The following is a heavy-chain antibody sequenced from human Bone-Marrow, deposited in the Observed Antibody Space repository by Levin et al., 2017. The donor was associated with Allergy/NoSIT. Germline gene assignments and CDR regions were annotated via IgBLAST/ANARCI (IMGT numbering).Heavy chain of an antibody. CDR3: ARVLKGDVLMVYAIYYYYGMDV. V-gene: IGHV3-21*01. Sequence: PGGSLRLSCAASGFTFSSYSMNWVRQAPGKGLEWVSSISSSSSYIYYADSVKGRFTISRDNVKNSLYLQMNSLRAEDTAVYYCARVLKGDVLMVYAIYYYYGMDVWGQGTTVTVSS. CDR2: ISSSSSYI. CDR1: GFTFSSYS. J-gene: IGHJ6*02. D-gene: IGHD2-8*01.